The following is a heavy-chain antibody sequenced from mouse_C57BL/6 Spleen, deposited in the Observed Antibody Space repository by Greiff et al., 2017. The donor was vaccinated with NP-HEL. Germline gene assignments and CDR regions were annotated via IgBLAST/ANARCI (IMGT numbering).Heavy chain of an antibody. CDR1: GFTFSSYT. J-gene: IGHJ4*01. V-gene: IGHV5-9*01. CDR3: ARPYYYGSSYGAMDY. Sequence: VQLKESGGGLVKPGGSLKLSCAASGFTFSSYTMSWVRQTPEKRLEWVATISGGGGNTYYPDSVKGRFTISRDNAKNTLYLQMSSLRSEDTALYYCARPYYYGSSYGAMDYWGQGTSVTVSS. CDR2: ISGGGGNT. D-gene: IGHD1-1*01.